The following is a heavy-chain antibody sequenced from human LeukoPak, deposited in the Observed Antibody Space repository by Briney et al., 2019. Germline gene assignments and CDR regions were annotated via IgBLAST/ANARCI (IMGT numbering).Heavy chain of an antibody. D-gene: IGHD6-19*01. V-gene: IGHV3-21*01. Sequence: GGSLRLSCAASGFTFSSYEMNWVRQAPGKGLEWVSSISSSSSYIYYADSVKGRFTISRDNAKNSLYLQMNSLRAEDTAVYYCARDAGWNWFDPWGQGTLVTVSS. J-gene: IGHJ5*02. CDR3: ARDAGWNWFDP. CDR1: GFTFSSYE. CDR2: ISSSSSYI.